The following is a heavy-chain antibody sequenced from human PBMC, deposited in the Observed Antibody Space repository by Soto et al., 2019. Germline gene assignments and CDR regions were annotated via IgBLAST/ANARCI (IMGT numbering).Heavy chain of an antibody. J-gene: IGHJ5*02. CDR2: MSSSDLT. D-gene: IGHD1-7*01. V-gene: IGHV4-28*01. CDR3: AKLKDGNWFDP. Sequence: PSETLSLTCAVSGFSMSRSSWWGWIRQPPGKGLEWIGYMSSSDLTYYNPSLESRVTTSLDTSRNQFSLSLSSVTAVDTAIYFCAKLKDGNWFDPWGQGTLVTVSS. CDR1: GFSMSRSSW.